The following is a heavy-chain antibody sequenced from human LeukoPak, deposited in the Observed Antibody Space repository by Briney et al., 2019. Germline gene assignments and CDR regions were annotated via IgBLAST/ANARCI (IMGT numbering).Heavy chain of an antibody. CDR1: GFTFSSYA. Sequence: GGSLGLSCAASGFTFSSYAMHWVRQAPGKGLEWVAVISYDGSNKYYADSVKGRFTISRDNSKNTLYLQMNSLRAEDTAVYYCARVRGATTFFDYWGQGTLVTVSS. CDR3: ARVRGATTFFDY. J-gene: IGHJ4*02. V-gene: IGHV3-30*01. D-gene: IGHD5-24*01. CDR2: ISYDGSNK.